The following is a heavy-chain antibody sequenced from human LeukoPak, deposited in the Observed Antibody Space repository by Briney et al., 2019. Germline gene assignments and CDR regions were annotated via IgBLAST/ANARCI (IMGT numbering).Heavy chain of an antibody. J-gene: IGHJ4*02. CDR1: GDSISNYH. CDR2: IYSSGST. V-gene: IGHV4-59*08. CDR3: ARSRYCHDFWSGYILDY. Sequence: ETLSLTCTVSGDSISNYHWSWIRQPPGKGLDWIGYIYSSGSTNFNRCLKNRVTISKDTSKIQIAQKERSMSAADTAVYYCARSRYCHDFWSGYILDYWGQGTLVTVSS. D-gene: IGHD3-3*01.